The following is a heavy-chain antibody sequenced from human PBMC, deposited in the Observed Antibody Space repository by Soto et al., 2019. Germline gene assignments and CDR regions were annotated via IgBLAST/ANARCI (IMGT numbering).Heavy chain of an antibody. CDR3: ARAIFTRTFDY. CDR1: GGSVSSGNNY. CDR2: IYYSGST. V-gene: IGHV4-61*01. J-gene: IGHJ4*02. Sequence: KAXETLSLTCAVAGGSVSSGNNYWSWIRQPPGKGLEWIGYIYYSGSTNYNPSLKSRVTISVDTSKNQFSLKLSSVTAADTAVYYCARAIFTRTFDYWGQGTLVTVSS. D-gene: IGHD2-21*01.